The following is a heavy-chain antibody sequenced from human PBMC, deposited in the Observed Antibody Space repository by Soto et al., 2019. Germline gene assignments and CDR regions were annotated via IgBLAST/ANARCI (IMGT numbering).Heavy chain of an antibody. CDR1: GGTCISYA. CDR2: ISGSGGST. CDR3: ANCGITGTTYAFDY. J-gene: IGHJ4*02. V-gene: IGHV3-23*01. Sequence: GGSLRHSCAASGGTCISYAMSWVRQATGKGLEWVSAISGSGGSTYYADSVKGRFTISRDNSKNTLYLQMNSLRAEDTAVYYCANCGITGTTYAFDYWGQGTLVTVSS. D-gene: IGHD1-7*01.